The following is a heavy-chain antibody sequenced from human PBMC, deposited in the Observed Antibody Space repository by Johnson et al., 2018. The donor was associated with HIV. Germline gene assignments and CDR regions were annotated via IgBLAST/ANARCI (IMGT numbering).Heavy chain of an antibody. J-gene: IGHJ3*02. CDR1: GFTFRSYG. CDR3: AKESAFDI. CDR2: VSYDGTNE. Sequence: VQLVESGGGVVQPGRSLRLSCVASGFTFRSYGMHWVRQAPGKGLEWVAFVSYDGTNEFYADSVKGRFTISRDNSKNTLYLQMNSLRAEDTAVYYCAKESAFDIWGQGTMVTVSS. V-gene: IGHV3-30*18.